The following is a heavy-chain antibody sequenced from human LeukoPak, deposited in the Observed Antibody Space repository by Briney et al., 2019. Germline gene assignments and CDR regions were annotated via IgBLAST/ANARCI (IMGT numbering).Heavy chain of an antibody. J-gene: IGHJ4*02. CDR3: ARLAGSNWGLFDY. V-gene: IGHV4-4*09. D-gene: IGHD7-27*01. CDR2: IYTSGST. CDR1: GGSISSYY. Sequence: SETLSLTCTVSGGSISSYYWSWIRQPPGKGLEWIGYIYTSGSTNYNPPLKSRVTISVDTSKNQLSLKLSSVTAADTAVYYCARLAGSNWGLFDYWGQGTLVTVSS.